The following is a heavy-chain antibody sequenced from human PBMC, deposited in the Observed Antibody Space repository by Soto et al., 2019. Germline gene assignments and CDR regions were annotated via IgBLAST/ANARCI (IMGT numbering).Heavy chain of an antibody. D-gene: IGHD3-16*01. Sequence: PGGSLRLSCAASGFTFSSYAMSWVRQAPGKGLEWVSAISGSGGSTYYADSVKGRLTISRDNSKNTLYLQMNSLRAEDTAVYYCAKYRSDGDYYYGMDVWGQGTTVTVSS. CDR1: GFTFSSYA. CDR3: AKYRSDGDYYYGMDV. V-gene: IGHV3-23*01. J-gene: IGHJ6*02. CDR2: ISGSGGST.